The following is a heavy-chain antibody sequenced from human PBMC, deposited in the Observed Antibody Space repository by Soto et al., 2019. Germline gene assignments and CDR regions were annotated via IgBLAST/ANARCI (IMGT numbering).Heavy chain of an antibody. D-gene: IGHD3-3*01. CDR2: IYYSGST. J-gene: IGHJ3*02. V-gene: IGHV4-31*03. CDR1: GGSISSGGYY. CDR3: ARRTIFGVVIISGAFDI. Sequence: QVQLQESGPGLVKPSQTLSLTCTVSGGSISSGGYYWSWIRQHPGKGLEWIGYIYYSGSTYYNPSLKSRVTISVDTSKNQFSLKLSSVTAADTAVYYCARRTIFGVVIISGAFDIWGQGTMVTVSS.